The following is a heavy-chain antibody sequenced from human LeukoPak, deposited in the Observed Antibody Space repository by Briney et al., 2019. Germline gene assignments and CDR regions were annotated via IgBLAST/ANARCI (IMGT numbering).Heavy chain of an antibody. CDR1: GFTFSSYA. Sequence: GGSLRLPCAASGFTFSSYAMSWVRQAPGKGLEWVSATSGSGGSTYYADSVKGRFTISRDNSKNTLYLQMNSLRAEDTAVYYCAKDISGWYGSFAFDIWGQGTMVTVSS. CDR2: TSGSGGST. CDR3: AKDISGWYGSFAFDI. J-gene: IGHJ3*02. D-gene: IGHD6-19*01. V-gene: IGHV3-23*01.